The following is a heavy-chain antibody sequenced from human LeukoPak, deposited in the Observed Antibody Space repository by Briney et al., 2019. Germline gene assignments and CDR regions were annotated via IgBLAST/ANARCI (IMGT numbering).Heavy chain of an antibody. D-gene: IGHD1-14*01. Sequence: AGGSLRLSCAASGFTVSSNYMSWVRQAPGKGLEWVSVIYSGGYTYYADSVKGRFTVSRDNSKNTVYLQMNNLRAEDTAVYYCARLGRIRPSRAFDIWGQGTMVTVSS. V-gene: IGHV3-53*01. CDR1: GFTVSSNY. J-gene: IGHJ3*02. CDR2: IYSGGYT. CDR3: ARLGRIRPSRAFDI.